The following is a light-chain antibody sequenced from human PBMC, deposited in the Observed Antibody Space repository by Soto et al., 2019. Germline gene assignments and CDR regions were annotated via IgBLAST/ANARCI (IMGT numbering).Light chain of an antibody. Sequence: DIQMTQSPSTLSASVGDTVSITCRASLSISSWVAWYQQKPGKAPKLLIYEASNLQSEVPSRFSGSGSGTDFTLTINGLQPDDFATYYCQQYDRFPYSFGPGTRLEIK. V-gene: IGKV1-5*03. CDR2: EAS. CDR1: LSISSW. CDR3: QQYDRFPYS. J-gene: IGKJ2*01.